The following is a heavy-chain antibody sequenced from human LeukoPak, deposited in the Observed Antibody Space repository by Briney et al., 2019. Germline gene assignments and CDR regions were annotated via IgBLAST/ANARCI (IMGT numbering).Heavy chain of an antibody. Sequence: QPGGSLRLSCAASGFTFSSYEMNWVRQAPGKGLEWVSYISSSGSTIYYADSVKGRFTISRDNAKNSLYLQMNSLRAEDTAVYYCARAASSSWPDYWGQGTLVTVSS. V-gene: IGHV3-48*03. CDR1: GFTFSSYE. D-gene: IGHD6-13*01. CDR2: ISSSGSTI. J-gene: IGHJ4*02. CDR3: ARAASSSWPDY.